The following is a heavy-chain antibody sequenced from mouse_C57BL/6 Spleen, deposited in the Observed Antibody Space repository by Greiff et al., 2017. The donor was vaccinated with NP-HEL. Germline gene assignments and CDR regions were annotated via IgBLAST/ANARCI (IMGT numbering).Heavy chain of an antibody. Sequence: EVKLVESGEGLVKPGGSLKLSCAASGFTFSSYAMSWVRQTPGKRLEWVAYISSGGDYIYYADTVKGRFTISRDNARNTLYLQMSSLKSEDTAMYYCTRDYDYDGSYWYFDVWGTGTTVTVSS. CDR1: GFTFSSYA. CDR3: TRDYDYDGSYWYFDV. CDR2: ISSGGDYI. V-gene: IGHV5-9-1*02. D-gene: IGHD2-4*01. J-gene: IGHJ1*03.